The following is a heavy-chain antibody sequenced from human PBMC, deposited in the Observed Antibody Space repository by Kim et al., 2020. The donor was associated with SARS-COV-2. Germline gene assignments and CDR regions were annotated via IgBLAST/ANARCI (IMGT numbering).Heavy chain of an antibody. CDR2: ISSSSSYI. V-gene: IGHV3-21*01. D-gene: IGHD2-8*01. CDR3: ARGDIVLMVYAIRVNYGMDV. Sequence: GGSLRLSCAASGFTFSSYSMNWVRQAPGKGLEWVSSISSSSSYIYYADSVKGRFTISRDNAKNSLYLQMNSLRAEDTAVYYCARGDIVLMVYAIRVNYGMDVWGQGTTVTVSS. CDR1: GFTFSSYS. J-gene: IGHJ6*02.